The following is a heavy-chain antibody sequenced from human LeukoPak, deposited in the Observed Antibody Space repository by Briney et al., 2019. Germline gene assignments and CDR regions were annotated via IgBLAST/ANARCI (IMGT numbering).Heavy chain of an antibody. D-gene: IGHD5-12*01. Sequence: GGSLRLSCAASGFTFSGYYMTWIRQAPGKGLEWVSYISSRGTITYYADSVKGRFTISRDNAKYSLFLHMNSLRAEDTAVYYCASPPSGSSPDGDYWGQGTLVTVSS. CDR2: ISSRGTIT. CDR3: ASPPSGSSPDGDY. V-gene: IGHV3-11*01. CDR1: GFTFSGYY. J-gene: IGHJ4*02.